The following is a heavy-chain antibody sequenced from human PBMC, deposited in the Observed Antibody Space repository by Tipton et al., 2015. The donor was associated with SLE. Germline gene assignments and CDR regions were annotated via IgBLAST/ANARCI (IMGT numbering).Heavy chain of an antibody. CDR3: AREGIYGDSARSYFDY. D-gene: IGHD4-17*01. CDR2: IYHSGST. J-gene: IGHJ4*02. Sequence: TLSLTCTVSGGSISSSSYYWGWIRQPPGKGLEWIGSIYHSGSTYYNSSLESRVTISVDTSKNHFSLKLSSVTAADTAVYYCAREGIYGDSARSYFDYWGQGTLVTVSS. V-gene: IGHV4-39*07. CDR1: GGSISSSSYY.